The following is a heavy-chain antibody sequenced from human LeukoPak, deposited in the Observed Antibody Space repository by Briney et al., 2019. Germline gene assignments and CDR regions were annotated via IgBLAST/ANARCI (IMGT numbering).Heavy chain of an antibody. Sequence: PSETLSLTCAVYGGSFSGYYWSWIRQPPGKGLEWIGEINHSGSTNYNPSLKSRVTISVDTSKNQFSLKLSSVTAADTAVYYCARHPLYGSGSYLLNDAFDIWGQGTMVTVSS. CDR3: ARHPLYGSGSYLLNDAFDI. J-gene: IGHJ3*02. CDR1: GGSFSGYY. V-gene: IGHV4-34*01. D-gene: IGHD3-10*01. CDR2: INHSGST.